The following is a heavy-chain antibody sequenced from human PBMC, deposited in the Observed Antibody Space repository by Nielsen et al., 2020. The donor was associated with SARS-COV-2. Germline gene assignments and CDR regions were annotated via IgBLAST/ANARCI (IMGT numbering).Heavy chain of an antibody. Sequence: GESLKISGAASGFTFSSYGMHWVRQAPGKGLEWVAFIRYDGSNKYYADSVKGRFTISRDNSKNTLYLQMNSLRAEDTAVYYCARARTARDYYGMDVWGQGTTVTVSS. V-gene: IGHV3-30*02. CDR2: IRYDGSNK. CDR3: ARARTARDYYGMDV. CDR1: GFTFSSYG. J-gene: IGHJ6*02.